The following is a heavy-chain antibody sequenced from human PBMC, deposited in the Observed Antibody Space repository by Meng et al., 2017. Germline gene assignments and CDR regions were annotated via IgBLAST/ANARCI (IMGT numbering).Heavy chain of an antibody. D-gene: IGHD4-17*01. CDR1: GFTFSSYG. V-gene: IGHV3-33*01. J-gene: IGHJ6*02. Sequence: GGSLRLSCAASGFTFSSYGMHWVRQAPGKGLEWVAVIWYDGSNKYYADSVKGRFTISRDNSKNTLYLQMNNLRAEDTAVYYCARDWTTVTGVYYYYGMDVWGQGTTVTVSS. CDR3: ARDWTTVTGVYYYYGMDV. CDR2: IWYDGSNK.